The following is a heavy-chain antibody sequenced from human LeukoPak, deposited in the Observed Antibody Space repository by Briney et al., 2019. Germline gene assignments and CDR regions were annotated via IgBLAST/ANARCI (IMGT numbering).Heavy chain of an antibody. CDR1: GGSISSSSYS. D-gene: IGHD6-19*01. J-gene: IGHJ4*02. CDR2: VYYSGST. Sequence: SETLSLTCTVSGGSISSSSYSWGWIRQPPGKGLEWIVSVYYSGSTFYNPSLKSRVIISVDTSNNQFSLRLSSVTAADTAVYYCARLEIAVADFDYWGQGTLVTVSS. CDR3: ARLEIAVADFDY. V-gene: IGHV4-39*01.